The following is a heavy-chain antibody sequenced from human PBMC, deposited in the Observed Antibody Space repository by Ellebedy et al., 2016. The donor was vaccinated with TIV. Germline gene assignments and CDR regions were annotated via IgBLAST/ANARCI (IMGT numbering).Heavy chain of an antibody. J-gene: IGHJ6*02. D-gene: IGHD3-10*01. CDR1: GYTFTGYY. CDR2: INPNSGGT. Sequence: ASVKVSCKASGYTFTGYYMHWVRQAPGQGLEWMGWINPNSGGTNYAQKFQGWVTMTRDTSISTAYMELSSLRSDDTAVYYCARDSYYGSGIFYGMDVWGQGTTVTVSS. V-gene: IGHV1-2*04. CDR3: ARDSYYGSGIFYGMDV.